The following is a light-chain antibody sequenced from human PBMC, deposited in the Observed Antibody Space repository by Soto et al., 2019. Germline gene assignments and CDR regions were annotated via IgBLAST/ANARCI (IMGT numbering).Light chain of an antibody. CDR3: QQRDIWPPLT. CDR1: QSVGIY. J-gene: IGKJ4*01. CDR2: DAT. V-gene: IGKV3-11*01. Sequence: VLTQSPATLSLSPGERATLFCKASQSVGIYMGWFQQKPGQAPRVLIYDATNRAGGVPARFSGSGSGTDFTLTISSLEAEDSAVYYLQQRDIWPPLTFGGGTKLEIK.